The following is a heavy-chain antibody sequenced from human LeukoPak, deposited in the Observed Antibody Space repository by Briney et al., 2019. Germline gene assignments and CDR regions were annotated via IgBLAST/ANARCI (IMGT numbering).Heavy chain of an antibody. J-gene: IGHJ4*02. CDR3: AAAYRYFYDRGGYFDY. Sequence: ASVKVSCKASGFTFTTSAMQWVRQARGQRLEWIGWIVVGSGNTNYAQKFQERVTITRDMSTSAAYMELSSLRSEDTAVYYCAAAYRYFYDRGGYFDYWGQGTLVTVSS. D-gene: IGHD3-22*01. CDR1: GFTFTTSA. V-gene: IGHV1-58*02. CDR2: IVVGSGNT.